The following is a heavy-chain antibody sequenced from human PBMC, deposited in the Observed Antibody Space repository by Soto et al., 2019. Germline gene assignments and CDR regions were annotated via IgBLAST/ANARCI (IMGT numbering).Heavy chain of an antibody. V-gene: IGHV4-39*02. Sequence: SETLSLTCTVSGGSIGSGSHYWGWIRQPPGKGLEWIGSMYYSGSTYYNPSLKSRVTISVDTSKNQFSLKLRSVTAADTAVYYCARDVVVASDYWGQGTLVTVSS. CDR1: GGSIGSGSHY. D-gene: IGHD2-2*01. CDR2: MYYSGST. CDR3: ARDVVVASDY. J-gene: IGHJ4*02.